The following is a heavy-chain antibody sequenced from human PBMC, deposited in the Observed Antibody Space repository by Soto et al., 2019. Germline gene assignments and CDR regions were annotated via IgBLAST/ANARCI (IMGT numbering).Heavy chain of an antibody. V-gene: IGHV3-13*05. CDR3: PRDGGGGFHEC. D-gene: IGHD3-16*01. Sequence: CVSLRLSCGSSVCDVNNDAVLCVRQVAGKRPEWVSVIGTAGGPNSSDSVNGRFTNYRDNAKSSFYLQMNSVRDGDTAVYYCPRDGGGGFHECWGQVAVFRVSS. CDR2: IGTAGGP. J-gene: IGHJ4*02. CDR1: VCDVNNDA.